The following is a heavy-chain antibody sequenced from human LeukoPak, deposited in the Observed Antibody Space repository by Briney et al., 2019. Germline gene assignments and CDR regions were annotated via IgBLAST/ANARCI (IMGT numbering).Heavy chain of an antibody. J-gene: IGHJ4*02. CDR2: ISYDGSNK. CDR1: GFTFSSYA. Sequence: GRSLRLSCAASGFTFSSYAMHWVRQAPGKGLEWVAVISYDGSNKYYADSVKGRFTISRDNSKNTLYLQMNSLRAEDTAVYYCARAIQLWYCFGYWGQGTLVTVSS. CDR3: ARAIQLWYCFGY. D-gene: IGHD5-18*01. V-gene: IGHV3-30-3*01.